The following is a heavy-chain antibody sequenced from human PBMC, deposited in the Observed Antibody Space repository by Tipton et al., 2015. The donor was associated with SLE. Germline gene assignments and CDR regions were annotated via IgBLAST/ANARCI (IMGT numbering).Heavy chain of an antibody. Sequence: SLRLSCTTSGFTFDRFAMNWVRQAPGKGLEWVSHISGSGATKRYSASLKGRFTISRDNSKNTLYLQMNTLRAEDTAVYYCARDLGQWGFDYWGQGTLVTVSS. J-gene: IGHJ4*02. V-gene: IGHV3-23*01. CDR2: ISGSGATK. CDR1: GFTFDRFA. CDR3: ARDLGQWGFDY. D-gene: IGHD3-16*01.